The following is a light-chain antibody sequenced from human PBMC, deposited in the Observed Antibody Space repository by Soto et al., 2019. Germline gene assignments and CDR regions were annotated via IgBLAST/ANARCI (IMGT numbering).Light chain of an antibody. CDR2: EVS. CDR1: SSDVGAYHY. J-gene: IGLJ1*01. V-gene: IGLV2-8*01. CDR3: SSDAGSNIYV. Sequence: QSALTQPPSASGSPGQSVTISCTGTSSDVGAYHYVSWYQQHPGKAPKLMVYEVSKRPSGVPNRFSGSKSGNTASLTVSGLQAEDEADYYCSSDAGSNIYVFGTGTKLTVL.